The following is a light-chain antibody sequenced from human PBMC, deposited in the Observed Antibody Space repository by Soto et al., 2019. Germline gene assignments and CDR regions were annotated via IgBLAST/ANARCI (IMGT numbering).Light chain of an antibody. CDR2: GAS. CDR1: QSVSSSY. V-gene: IGKV3-20*01. J-gene: IGKJ1*01. CDR3: QQYGRSPRT. Sequence: EIMWTPSAGTLSLSPRERATLYCMASQSVSSSYLAWYQQKPGQAPRLLIYGASSRATGIPDRFSGSGSGTDFTLTISRLEPEDFAVYYCQQYGRSPRTVGQGTKVAIK.